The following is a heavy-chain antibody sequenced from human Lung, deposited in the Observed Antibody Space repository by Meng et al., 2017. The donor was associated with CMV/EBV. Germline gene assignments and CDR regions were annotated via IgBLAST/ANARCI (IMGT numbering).Heavy chain of an antibody. V-gene: IGHV3-30*04. CDR3: TRSPLGGEADY. J-gene: IGHJ4*02. Sequence: GESXKISCAASGFTFSDFSMHWVRQAPGKGLEWVALISYHGKNEYYADSVKGRFTISRDYSKNTVSLQMSSLRPEDTAVYYCTRSPLGGEADYWGQGTRVTVSS. D-gene: IGHD3-16*01. CDR1: GFTFSDFS. CDR2: ISYHGKNE.